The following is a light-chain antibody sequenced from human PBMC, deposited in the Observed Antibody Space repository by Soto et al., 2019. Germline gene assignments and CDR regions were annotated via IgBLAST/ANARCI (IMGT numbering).Light chain of an antibody. V-gene: IGKV2-24*01. J-gene: IGKJ2*01. Sequence: DVVLTQTPLSSPVTLGQPASISCRSSQSLEHSDGNTYLSWLHQRPGQPPRLLIYKVSHRFSGVPDRFSGCGAGTDFTLKISRVEAEDVGIYYCMQATQYRPYTFGQGTKLEIK. CDR1: QSLEHSDGNTY. CDR3: MQATQYRPYT. CDR2: KVS.